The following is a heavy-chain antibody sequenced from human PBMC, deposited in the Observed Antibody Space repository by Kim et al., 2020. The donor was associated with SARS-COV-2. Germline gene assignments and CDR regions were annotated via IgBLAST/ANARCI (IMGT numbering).Heavy chain of an antibody. D-gene: IGHD7-27*01. CDR3: ARLLGHGMDV. J-gene: IGHJ6*02. Sequence: YTTYSPSFQGHVTISADKSISTAYLQWSSLKASDTAMYYCARLLGHGMDVWGQGTTVTVSS. CDR2: YT. V-gene: IGHV5-10-1*01.